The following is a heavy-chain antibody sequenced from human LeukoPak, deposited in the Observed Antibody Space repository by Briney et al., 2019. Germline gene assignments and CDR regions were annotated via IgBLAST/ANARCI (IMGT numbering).Heavy chain of an antibody. Sequence: GGSLRLSCAASGFTFSSYAMHWVRQAPGKGLEWVAVISYDGSNKYYADSVKGRFTISRDNSKNTLYLQMNSLRAEDTAVYYCARDLGGYNFDYWGQGTLVTVSS. CDR3: ARDLGGYNFDY. D-gene: IGHD5-18*01. CDR1: GFTFSSYA. V-gene: IGHV3-30*04. CDR2: ISYDGSNK. J-gene: IGHJ4*02.